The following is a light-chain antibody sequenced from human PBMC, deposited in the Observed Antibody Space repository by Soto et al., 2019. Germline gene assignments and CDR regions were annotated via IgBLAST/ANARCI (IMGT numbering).Light chain of an antibody. CDR1: QGISSY. CDR3: QQLNSYPYT. CDR2: AAS. Sequence: DIQLTQSPSFLSASVGDRVTITCRASQGISSYLAWDQQKPGKAPKLLIYAASTLQSGVPSRFSGSGSGTEFTLRISSLQPEDFATYHCQQLNSYPYTFGQGTKLEIK. J-gene: IGKJ2*01. V-gene: IGKV1-9*01.